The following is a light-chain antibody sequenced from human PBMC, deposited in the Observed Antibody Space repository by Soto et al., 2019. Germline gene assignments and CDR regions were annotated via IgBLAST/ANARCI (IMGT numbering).Light chain of an antibody. Sequence: EIVLTQSPGTLSLSPGERATLSCRASQSVSSSLAWYQQKPGQAPRLLIYGASTRATGIPARFSGSGSGTEFTLTITSLQSEDFAIYYCQQYKKWPPAFGQGTKVDI. CDR3: QQYKKWPPA. CDR1: QSVSSS. CDR2: GAS. J-gene: IGKJ1*01. V-gene: IGKV3-15*01.